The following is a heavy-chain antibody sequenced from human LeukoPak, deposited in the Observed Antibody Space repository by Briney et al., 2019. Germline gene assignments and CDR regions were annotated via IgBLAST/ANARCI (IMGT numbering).Heavy chain of an antibody. CDR1: GFTFSSYE. CDR2: ISSSGSTI. V-gene: IGHV3-48*03. CDR3: ARDPYTSGSDY. Sequence: GGSLRLSCAASGFTFSSYEMNWVRQAPGKGLEWVSYISSSGSTIYYADSVKGRFTISRDNAKNSLYLQMNSLRAEDTAVYYCARDPYTSGSDYWGQGTLVTVSS. J-gene: IGHJ4*02. D-gene: IGHD6-19*01.